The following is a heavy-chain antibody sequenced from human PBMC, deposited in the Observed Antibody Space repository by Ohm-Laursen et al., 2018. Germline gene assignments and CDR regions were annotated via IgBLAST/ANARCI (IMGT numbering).Heavy chain of an antibody. D-gene: IGHD5-18*01. V-gene: IGHV3-11*01. CDR3: ARGYKADGY. CDR2: ISVRGTTI. Sequence: SLRLSCTASGFTFSSYWMSWVRQAPGKGLEWVSYISVRGTTIYYADSVKGRFTIFRDNAKNSLYLQMNSLRAEDTAVYYCARGYKADGYCGQGTLVTVSS. CDR1: GFTFSSYW. J-gene: IGHJ4*02.